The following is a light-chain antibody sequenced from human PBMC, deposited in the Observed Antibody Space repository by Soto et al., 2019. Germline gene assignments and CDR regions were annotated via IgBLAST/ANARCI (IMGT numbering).Light chain of an antibody. Sequence: QSVLTQPPSASGSPGQSVTISCTGTSSDVGGYNYVSWYQQHPGKAPKIMIYEVNKRPSGVPDRFWGSKSGNTASLTISGLQAEDEAEYHCCSYVGTYYVFGTGTKVTDL. V-gene: IGLV2-8*01. CDR2: EVN. J-gene: IGLJ1*01. CDR1: SSDVGGYNY. CDR3: CSYVGTYYV.